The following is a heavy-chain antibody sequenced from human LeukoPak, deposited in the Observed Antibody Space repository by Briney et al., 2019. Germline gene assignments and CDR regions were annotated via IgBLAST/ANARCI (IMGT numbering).Heavy chain of an antibody. Sequence: GRSLRLSCAASGFTFSSYGMHWVRQAPGKGLEWVAVISYDGSNKYYADSVKGRFTISRDNSKNTLYLQMNSLRAEDTAVYYCAKDRKSYGDYEGGFDHWGQGTLVTVSS. J-gene: IGHJ4*02. V-gene: IGHV3-30*18. CDR1: GFTFSSYG. CDR2: ISYDGSNK. D-gene: IGHD4-17*01. CDR3: AKDRKSYGDYEGGFDH.